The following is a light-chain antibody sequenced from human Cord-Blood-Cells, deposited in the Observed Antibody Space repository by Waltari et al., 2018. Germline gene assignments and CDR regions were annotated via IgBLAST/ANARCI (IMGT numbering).Light chain of an antibody. CDR2: DVS. CDR3: CSYAGSYTWV. CDR1: SSDVGGYNY. V-gene: IGLV2-11*01. Sequence: QSALTQPRSVSGSPGQSVTISCTGTSSDVGGYNYVSWYQQHPGKAPKPMIYDVSKRPSGVPDRCSGSKSGNTASLTISGLQAEDEADYYCCSYAGSYTWVFGGGTKLTVL. J-gene: IGLJ3*02.